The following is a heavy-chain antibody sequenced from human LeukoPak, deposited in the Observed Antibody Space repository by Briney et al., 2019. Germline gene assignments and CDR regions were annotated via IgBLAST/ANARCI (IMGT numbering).Heavy chain of an antibody. J-gene: IGHJ4*02. CDR1: GYTFTGYY. Sequence: ASVKVSCKASGYTFTGYYIHWVRQVPGQGLEWMGWINPNSGGTNYAQKFQGRVTMTRDTSISTAYVELSSLRSDDTAVYYCATLYCSSTSCSIGKGDYWGQGTLVTVSS. D-gene: IGHD2-2*01. V-gene: IGHV1-2*02. CDR3: ATLYCSSTSCSIGKGDY. CDR2: INPNSGGT.